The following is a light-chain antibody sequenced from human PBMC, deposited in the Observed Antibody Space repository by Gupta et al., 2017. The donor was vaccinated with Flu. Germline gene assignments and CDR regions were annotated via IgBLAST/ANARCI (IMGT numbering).Light chain of an antibody. J-gene: IGLJ1*01. CDR1: SSDVDVYKF. Sequence: QSALTQTRSVSGSPGQSVTIPCAGASSDVDVYKFVSWYQHHAGKAPKLIIYDVTQRPSGVPYRFSGSRSANTASLTISGLQDEDEADYYCCSFAGTSTPRVFGTGTRVTGL. CDR2: DVT. V-gene: IGLV2-11*01. CDR3: CSFAGTSTPRV.